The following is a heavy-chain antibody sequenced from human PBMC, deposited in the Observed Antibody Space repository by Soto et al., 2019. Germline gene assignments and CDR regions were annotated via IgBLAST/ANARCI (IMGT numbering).Heavy chain of an antibody. CDR1: GGSISSYY. V-gene: IGHV4-59*01. D-gene: IGHD3-10*01. J-gene: IGHJ3*02. CDR3: ARETVSGAFDI. CDR2: IYYSGST. Sequence: SETLSLTCTVSGGSISSYYWSWIRQPPGKGLEWIGYIYYSGSTNYNPSLKSRVTISVDTSKNQFSLKLSSVTAADTAVYYCARETVSGAFDIWGQGTMVTVSS.